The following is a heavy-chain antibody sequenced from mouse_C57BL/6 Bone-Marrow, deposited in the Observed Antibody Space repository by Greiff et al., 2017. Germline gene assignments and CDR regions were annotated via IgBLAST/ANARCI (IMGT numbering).Heavy chain of an antibody. J-gene: IGHJ3*01. CDR2: IDPENGDT. CDR1: GFNIKDDY. D-gene: IGHD3-1*01. CDR3: TSVSWFAY. V-gene: IGHV14-4*01. Sequence: EVQLQQSGAELVRPGASVKLSCTASGFNIKDDYMHCVKQRPEQGLAWIGWIDPENGDTEYASKFQGKAPITADTSSNTAYLQLSSRTSEDTAVYYCTSVSWFAYWGQGTLVTVSA.